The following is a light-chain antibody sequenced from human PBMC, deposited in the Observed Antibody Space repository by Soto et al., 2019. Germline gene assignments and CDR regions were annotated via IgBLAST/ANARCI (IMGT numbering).Light chain of an antibody. CDR2: EAT. J-gene: IGLJ2*01. CDR1: SSDIGSYDL. V-gene: IGLV2-23*01. Sequence: QSALTQPASVSGSPGQSITISCSGTSSDIGSYDLVSWYQQHPGKAPKPLIYEATKRPSGASNRFSGSKSGNTASLTISGLQAEDEADYYCSSHSGSITYVVFGGGTKLTVL. CDR3: SSHSGSITYVV.